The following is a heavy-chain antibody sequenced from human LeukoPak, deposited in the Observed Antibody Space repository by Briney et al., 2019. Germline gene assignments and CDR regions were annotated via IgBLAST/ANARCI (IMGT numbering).Heavy chain of an antibody. D-gene: IGHD1-26*01. CDR1: GFTFSSYA. J-gene: IGHJ4*02. CDR3: AKIEGATRFDY. CDR2: IGGSGGGGT. V-gene: IGHV3-23*01. Sequence: GGSLRLSCAASGFTFSSYAMSWVRQAPGKGLEWVSAIGGSGGGGTYYVDSVKGRFTISRDNSKNTLYLQMNSLRAEDTAVYYCAKIEGATRFDYWGQGTLVTVSS.